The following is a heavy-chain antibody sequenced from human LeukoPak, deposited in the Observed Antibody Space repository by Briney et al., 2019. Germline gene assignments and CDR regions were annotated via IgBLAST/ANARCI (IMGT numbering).Heavy chain of an antibody. Sequence: GASVKVSRKASGYTFTTYAMNWVRQAPGQGLEWMGWINTNTGNPTYAQGFTGRFVFSLDTSVSTAYLQISSLKAEDTAVYYCARVSGYSGYDFPDCWGQGTLVTVSS. V-gene: IGHV7-4-1*02. J-gene: IGHJ4*02. D-gene: IGHD5-12*01. CDR3: ARVSGYSGYDFPDC. CDR1: GYTFTTYA. CDR2: INTNTGNP.